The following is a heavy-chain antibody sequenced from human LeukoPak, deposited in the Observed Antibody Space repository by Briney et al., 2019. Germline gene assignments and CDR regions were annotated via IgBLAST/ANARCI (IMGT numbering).Heavy chain of an antibody. J-gene: IGHJ6*03. D-gene: IGHD3-10*01. CDR3: ARGNPYYYDSGSYMDV. CDR2: LNPDSGNT. Sequence: ASVKVSCQASGYTLTSYDINWVRLATGQGLEWMGWLNPDSGNTGLAQKFKGRLTMTRDTSINTAYMELSSLRSEDSAVYFCARGNPYYYDSGSYMDVWGKGTTVTVSS. CDR1: GYTLTSYD. V-gene: IGHV1-8*01.